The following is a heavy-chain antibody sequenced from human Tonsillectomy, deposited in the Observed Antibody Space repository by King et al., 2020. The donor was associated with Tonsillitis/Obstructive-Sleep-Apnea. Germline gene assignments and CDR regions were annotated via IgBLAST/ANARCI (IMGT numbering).Heavy chain of an antibody. CDR2: ISGSGGST. Sequence: VQLVESGGGLVQPGGSLRLSCAASGFTFSSYAMTWVRQAPGKGLEWVSAISGSGGSTYYADSVKGRFTISRDNSKNTLYLQMHSLRAEDTAVYYCAKEGYCSSTSCWYYFDYWGQGTLVTVSS. CDR1: GFTFSSYA. V-gene: IGHV3-23*04. D-gene: IGHD2-2*01. CDR3: AKEGYCSSTSCWYYFDY. J-gene: IGHJ4*02.